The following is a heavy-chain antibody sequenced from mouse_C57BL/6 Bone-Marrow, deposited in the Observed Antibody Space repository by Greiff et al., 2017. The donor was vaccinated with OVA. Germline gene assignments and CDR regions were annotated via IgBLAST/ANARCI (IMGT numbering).Heavy chain of an antibody. CDR1: GYSFTGYY. CDR2: INPSTGGT. Sequence: EVQLQQSGPELVKPGASVKISCKASGYSFTGYYMNWVKQSPEKSLEWIGEINPSTGGTTYNQKFKAKATLTVDKSSSTAYMQLKSLTSEDSAVYYCARGLWMDYWGQGTSVTVSS. D-gene: IGHD1-1*02. J-gene: IGHJ4*01. CDR3: ARGLWMDY. V-gene: IGHV1-42*01.